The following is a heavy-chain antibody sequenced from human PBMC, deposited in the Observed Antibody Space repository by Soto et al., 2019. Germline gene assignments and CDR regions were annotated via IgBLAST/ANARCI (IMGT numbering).Heavy chain of an antibody. CDR1: GFSLTSNDVG. D-gene: IGHD6-6*01. Sequence: SGPTLVNPTQTLTLTCTFSGFSLTSNDVGVGWIRQPPGKALEWLSLIYWDDDKRYSPSLKSRLTITKDTSKNQVVLSMTNMERVDTATYYCAHSRYSSSAFDYWGQGTLVTVSS. CDR2: IYWDDDK. CDR3: AHSRYSSSAFDY. V-gene: IGHV2-5*02. J-gene: IGHJ4*02.